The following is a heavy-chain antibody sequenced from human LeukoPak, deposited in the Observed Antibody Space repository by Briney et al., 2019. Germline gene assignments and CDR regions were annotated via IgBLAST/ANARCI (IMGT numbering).Heavy chain of an antibody. Sequence: GGSLRLSCVASGFSISNYWMTWVRQTPGKGLEWVANIKQDGSEKNYVDSVKGRFTSSRDNAKNSLYLQMNRLRVEDTAVYYCARGYWNFGLWGRGTQVTVSS. V-gene: IGHV3-7*01. CDR1: GFSISNYW. J-gene: IGHJ2*01. CDR2: IKQDGSEK. CDR3: ARGYWNFGL.